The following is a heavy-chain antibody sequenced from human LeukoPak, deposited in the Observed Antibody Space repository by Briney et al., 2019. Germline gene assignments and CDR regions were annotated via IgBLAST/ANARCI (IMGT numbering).Heavy chain of an antibody. J-gene: IGHJ4*02. CDR3: ARAGRVHDYSLFDY. V-gene: IGHV4-4*07. D-gene: IGHD4-11*01. Sequence: PWETLSLTCIVSGGSISSYYWSWIRQPAGKGLEWIGRIYTSGSTNYNPSLKSRVTMSVDTSKNQFSLKLSSVTAADTAVYYCARAGRVHDYSLFDYWGQGTLVTVSS. CDR1: GGSISSYY. CDR2: IYTSGST.